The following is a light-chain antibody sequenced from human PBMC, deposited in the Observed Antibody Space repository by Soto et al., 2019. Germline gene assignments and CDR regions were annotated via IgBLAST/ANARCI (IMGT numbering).Light chain of an antibody. J-gene: IGKJ3*01. Sequence: FVLTQSPGNLSLSPGERVTLSCKVSQSVTNSELAWYQQKPGQAPRLLIYAASNRATGIPARFSGSGSGTDFTLTISSLEPEDFAVYYCQQRSNWPRFTFGPGTKVDIK. CDR3: QQRSNWPRFT. CDR2: AAS. CDR1: QSVTNSE. V-gene: IGKV3-11*01.